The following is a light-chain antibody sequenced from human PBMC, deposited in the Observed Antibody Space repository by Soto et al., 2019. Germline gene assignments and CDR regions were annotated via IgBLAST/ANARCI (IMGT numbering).Light chain of an antibody. V-gene: IGKV1-5*03. CDR1: QTISSW. J-gene: IGKJ1*01. CDR3: QHYNSYSEA. CDR2: KAS. Sequence: DIQMTQSPSTLSASVGDRVVITCRASQTISSWLAWYQQKPGEAPKLLIYKASTLKSGVPSRFSGSGSGTEFTLTIRSLQPDDFATYYCQHYNSYSEAFGQGTKVDI.